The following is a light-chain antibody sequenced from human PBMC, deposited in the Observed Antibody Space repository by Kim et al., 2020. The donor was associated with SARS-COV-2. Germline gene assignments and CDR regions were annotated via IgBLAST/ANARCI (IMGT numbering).Light chain of an antibody. CDR1: SSNSGSNT. CDR2: NNN. Sequence: GERVTISGSGSSSNSGSNTVNWYQQLPGTAPKLLIYNNNQRPSGVPDRFSGSKSGTSASLAISELQSEDEADYYCAAWDDSLNGVVFGGGTKVTVL. J-gene: IGLJ2*01. V-gene: IGLV1-44*01. CDR3: AAWDDSLNGVV.